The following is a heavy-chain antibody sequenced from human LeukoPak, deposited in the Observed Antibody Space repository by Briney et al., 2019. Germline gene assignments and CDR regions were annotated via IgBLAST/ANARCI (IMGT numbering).Heavy chain of an antibody. CDR3: ARILIGRDNWFDP. CDR2: IYYSGST. J-gene: IGHJ5*02. D-gene: IGHD3-22*01. CDR1: GGSITNYY. V-gene: IGHV4-59*01. Sequence: PSETLSLTCTVSGGSITNYYWSWIRQPPGKGLEWIGNIYYSGSTNHNPSLQSRVTISVDTSRNQFSLKLNSVTAADTAFYYCARILIGRDNWFDPWGQGTLVTVSS.